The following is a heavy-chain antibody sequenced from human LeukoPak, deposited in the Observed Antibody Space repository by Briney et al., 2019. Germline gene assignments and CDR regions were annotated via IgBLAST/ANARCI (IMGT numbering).Heavy chain of an antibody. CDR3: ARLNSSSWYYYYYGMDV. D-gene: IGHD6-13*01. Sequence: SVKVSCKASGGTFSSYAISWVRQAPGQGLEWMGGIIPIFGTANYAQKFQGRVTITTDESTSTAYMELSSLRSEDTAVYYCARLNSSSWYYYYYGMDVWGQGTTVTVSS. V-gene: IGHV1-69*05. J-gene: IGHJ6*02. CDR1: GGTFSSYA. CDR2: IIPIFGTA.